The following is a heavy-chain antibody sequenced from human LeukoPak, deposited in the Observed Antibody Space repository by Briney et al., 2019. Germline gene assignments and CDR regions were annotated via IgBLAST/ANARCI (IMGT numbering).Heavy chain of an antibody. D-gene: IGHD6-19*01. CDR1: GYTFTGYY. V-gene: IGHV1-69*06. Sequence: GASVKVSCKASGYTFTGYYLHWVRQAPGQGLEWMGGIIPIFGTANYAQKFQGRVTITADKPTSTAYMELSSLRSEDTAVYYCASSGWSRAFDIWGQGTMVTVSS. J-gene: IGHJ3*02. CDR3: ASSGWSRAFDI. CDR2: IIPIFGTA.